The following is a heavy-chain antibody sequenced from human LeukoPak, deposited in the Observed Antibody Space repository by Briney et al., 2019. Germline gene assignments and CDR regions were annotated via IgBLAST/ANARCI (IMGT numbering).Heavy chain of an antibody. Sequence: GGSLRLSCAASGFTFSSYWMSWVRQAPGKGLEWVANIKQDGSEKYYVDSVKGRFTISRDNAKNSLYLQMNSLRAEDTAVYYCARERCSGGSCYSGTDYWGQGTLVTVSS. V-gene: IGHV3-7*01. CDR2: IKQDGSEK. CDR1: GFTFSSYW. CDR3: ARERCSGGSCYSGTDY. J-gene: IGHJ4*02. D-gene: IGHD2-15*01.